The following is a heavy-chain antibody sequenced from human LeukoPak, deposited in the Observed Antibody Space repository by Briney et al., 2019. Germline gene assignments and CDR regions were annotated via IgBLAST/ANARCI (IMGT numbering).Heavy chain of an antibody. CDR2: IIPIFGTA. CDR3: AAKGSGYYYSFDY. V-gene: IGHV1-69*01. Sequence: GSSVKVSCKASGGTFISYAISWVRQAPGQGLEWMGGIIPIFGTANYAQKFQGRVTITADESTSTAYMELSSLRSEDTAVYYCAAKGSGYYYSFDYWGQGTLVTVSS. CDR1: GGTFISYA. D-gene: IGHD3-22*01. J-gene: IGHJ4*02.